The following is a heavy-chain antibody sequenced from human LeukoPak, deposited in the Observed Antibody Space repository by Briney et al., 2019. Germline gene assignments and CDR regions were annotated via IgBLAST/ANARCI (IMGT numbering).Heavy chain of an antibody. CDR2: ISGSGDST. CDR1: GFTFSNFA. V-gene: IGHV3-23*01. Sequence: PGGSLRLSCAASGFTFSNFALSWVRQAPGKGLEWVSAISGSGDSTYYADSVKGRFTISRDDSRNTLYLQMNSLRGDDTAVYYCAKDVGKWESLHFSDYWGQGTLVTVSS. CDR3: AKDVGKWESLHFSDY. J-gene: IGHJ4*02. D-gene: IGHD1-26*01.